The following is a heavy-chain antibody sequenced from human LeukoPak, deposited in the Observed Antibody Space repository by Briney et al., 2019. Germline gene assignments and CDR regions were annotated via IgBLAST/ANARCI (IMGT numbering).Heavy chain of an antibody. J-gene: IGHJ5*02. CDR3: ARGANYYGSGSYRSDNWFDP. CDR1: GGSISSSNYY. Sequence: SETLSLTCIVSGGSISSSNYYWGWIRQSPGKGLEWIGSIYSRGSTYYNPSLKSRVIVSSDMSKNQFSLMLNSVTAADTAVYYCARGANYYGSGSYRSDNWFDPWGQGTLVTVSS. V-gene: IGHV4-39*07. CDR2: IYSRGST. D-gene: IGHD3-10*01.